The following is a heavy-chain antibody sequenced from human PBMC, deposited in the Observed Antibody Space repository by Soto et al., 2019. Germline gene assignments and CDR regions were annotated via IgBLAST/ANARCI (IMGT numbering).Heavy chain of an antibody. CDR3: ATPTIPHFYYYGMDV. CDR2: IYPGDSDL. D-gene: IGHD1-1*01. V-gene: IGHV5-51*01. J-gene: IGHJ6*02. CDR1: ADTFTRSW. Sequence: GESLRISCKGSADTFTRSWIGWVRQMLGKGLEWMGSIYPGDSDLRYSPSFQGQVTISADKSINTAYLQWSSLKASDTAIYYCATPTIPHFYYYGMDVWGQGTTVTVSS.